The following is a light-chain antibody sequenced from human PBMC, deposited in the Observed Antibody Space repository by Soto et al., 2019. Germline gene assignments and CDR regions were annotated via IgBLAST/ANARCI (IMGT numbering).Light chain of an antibody. CDR3: CYYAGRPWV. V-gene: IGLV2-11*01. J-gene: IGLJ3*02. Sequence: QSVLNQPRSVSGSPGQSVTISCTGTSSDVGFYNYISCYQHHPGKAPKRRIYDVTIRPSGFPDRFSGSKSANTPSLTISGLQAEDEADYYCCYYAGRPWVFGGGTKVTVL. CDR2: DVT. CDR1: SSDVGFYNY.